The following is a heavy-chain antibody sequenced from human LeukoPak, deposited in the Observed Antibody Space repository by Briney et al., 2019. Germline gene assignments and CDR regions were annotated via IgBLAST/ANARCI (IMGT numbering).Heavy chain of an antibody. J-gene: IGHJ4*02. CDR3: ARYGGNAHDY. V-gene: IGHV4-31*03. CDR1: GGSMGSGDNY. CDR2: IYYSGTT. D-gene: IGHD4/OR15-4a*01. Sequence: PSETLSLTCTVSGGSMGSGDNYWSWIRQHPGKGLEWIGHIYYSGTTYYNPSLKSRVSISVDTSKNQFSLRLSSVTAADTAVYYCARYGGNAHDYWGQGTLVTVSS.